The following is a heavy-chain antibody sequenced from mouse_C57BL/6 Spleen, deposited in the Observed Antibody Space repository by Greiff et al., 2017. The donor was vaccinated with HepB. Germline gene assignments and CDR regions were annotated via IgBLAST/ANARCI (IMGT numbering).Heavy chain of an antibody. D-gene: IGHD1-1*01. CDR2: ISYDGSN. V-gene: IGHV3-6*01. CDR1: GYSITSGYY. CDR3: ARDHYYGSSYGAY. Sequence: EVQLQESGPGLVKPSQSLSLTCSVTGYSITSGYYWNWIRQFPGNKLEWMGYISYDGSNNYNPSLKNRISITRDTSKNQFFLKLNSVTTEDTATYYCARDHYYGSSYGAYWGQGTLVTVSA. J-gene: IGHJ3*01.